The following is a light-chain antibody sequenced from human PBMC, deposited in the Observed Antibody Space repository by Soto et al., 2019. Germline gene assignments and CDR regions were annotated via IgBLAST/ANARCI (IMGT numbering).Light chain of an antibody. CDR3: SSYTSSSTPYV. CDR2: DVS. CDR1: SSDVGGYKY. Sequence: QSALTQPASVSGSPGQSITISCTGTSSDVGGYKYVSWYQQYPGKASKLIIYDVSYRPSGVSYRFSGSKSDNTASLTISGLQAEDEADYYCSSYTSSSTPYVFGTGTKLTVL. J-gene: IGLJ1*01. V-gene: IGLV2-14*01.